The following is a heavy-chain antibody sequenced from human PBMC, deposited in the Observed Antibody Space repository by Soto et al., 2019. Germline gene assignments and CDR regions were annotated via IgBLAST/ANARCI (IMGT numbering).Heavy chain of an antibody. CDR2: IIPILGIA. Sequence: QVQLVQSGAEVKKPGSSVKVSCKASGGTFSSYTISWVRQAPGQGLEWMGRIIPILGIANYAQKFQGRVTITADKSTSTAYMELSSLRSEDTAVYYCAGQDVGRIAARPGDIQSSGWPIDYWGQGTLVTVSS. CDR3: AGQDVGRIAARPGDIQSSGWPIDY. D-gene: IGHD6-6*01. J-gene: IGHJ4*02. V-gene: IGHV1-69*02. CDR1: GGTFSSYT.